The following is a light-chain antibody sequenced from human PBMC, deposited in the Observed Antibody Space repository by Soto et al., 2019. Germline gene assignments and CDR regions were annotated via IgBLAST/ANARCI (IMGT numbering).Light chain of an antibody. CDR3: QVWDSSSDHVV. CDR1: NIGSKS. J-gene: IGLJ2*01. V-gene: IGLV3-21*04. CDR2: YDS. Sequence: SYELTQPPSVSVAPGKTARITCGGNNIGSKSVHWYQQKPGQAPVLVIYYDSDRPSGIPERFSGSNSGNTATLTISRVEAGDEAAYSCQVWDSSSDHVVFGGGTKLTVL.